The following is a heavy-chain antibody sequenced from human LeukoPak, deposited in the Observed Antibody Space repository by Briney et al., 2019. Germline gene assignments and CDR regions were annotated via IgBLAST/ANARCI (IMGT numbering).Heavy chain of an antibody. CDR1: GGSISSSSYY. CDR2: IYYSGST. J-gene: IGHJ5*02. Sequence: SETLSLTCTVSGGSISSSSYYWGWIRQPPGKGLEWIGSIYYSGSTYYNPSLKSRVTISVDTSKNQFSLKLSSVTAADTAVYYCARTHYGDYVDPWGQGTLVTVSS. D-gene: IGHD4-17*01. V-gene: IGHV4-39*01. CDR3: ARTHYGDYVDP.